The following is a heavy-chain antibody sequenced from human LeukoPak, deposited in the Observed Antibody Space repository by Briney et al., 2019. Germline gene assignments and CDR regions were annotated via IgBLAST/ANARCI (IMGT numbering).Heavy chain of an antibody. CDR3: ARGWDSSYYDSSGYYYAGYWFDP. CDR1: EYSFVSYY. D-gene: IGHD3-22*01. CDR2: INPNSGGT. V-gene: IGHV1-2*06. Sequence: GASVKVSCKXSEYSFVSYYIHWVRQAPGQGLEWMGRINPNSGGTNYAQKFQGRVTMTRDTSISTAYMELSRLRSDDTAVYYCARGWDSSYYDSSGYYYAGYWFDPWGQGTLVTVSS. J-gene: IGHJ5*02.